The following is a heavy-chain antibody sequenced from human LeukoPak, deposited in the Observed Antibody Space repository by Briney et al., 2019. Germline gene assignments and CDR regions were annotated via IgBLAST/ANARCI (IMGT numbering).Heavy chain of an antibody. J-gene: IGHJ4*02. CDR3: ARMDTAMDSYYFDY. V-gene: IGHV1-2*06. CDR1: GYTFTGYY. D-gene: IGHD5-18*01. CDR2: INPNSGGT. Sequence: GASVKVSCKASGYTFTGYYMHWVRQAPGQGLEWMGRINPNSGGTNYAQKFQGRVTMTRDTSISTAYMELSRLRSDDTAVYYCARMDTAMDSYYFDYWGQRTLVTVSS.